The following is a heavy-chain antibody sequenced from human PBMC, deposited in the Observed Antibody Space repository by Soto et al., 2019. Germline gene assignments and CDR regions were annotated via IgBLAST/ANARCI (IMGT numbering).Heavy chain of an antibody. V-gene: IGHV4-59*01. D-gene: IGHD2-8*02. Sequence: HVRLQESAPRLGNPSETLSLSCSVSGRLISCFYWSWIRQSPEKGLEWIGLLSHTGMNEYKPSLKGRVPMSAETTKNQFNLKRNSVTASETAVYDCAKPAGNCAGGGCRNQPSPFELWGEGMRVTVSS. CDR1: GRLISCFY. CDR3: AKPAGNCAGGGCRNQPSPFEL. J-gene: IGHJ4*02. CDR2: LSHTGMN.